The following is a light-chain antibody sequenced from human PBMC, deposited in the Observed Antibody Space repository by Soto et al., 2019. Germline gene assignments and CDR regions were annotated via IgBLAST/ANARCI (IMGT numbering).Light chain of an antibody. CDR3: QHYNIYSEA. CDR1: QTISSW. CDR2: KAS. V-gene: IGKV1-5*03. Sequence: DIQMTQSPSTLSGSVGDRVTITCRASQTISSWLAWYQQKPGKAPKLLIYKASTLKSGVPSRFSGSGSGTELTLTISSLQPDDFATYYCQHYNIYSEAFGQGTKAAIK. J-gene: IGKJ1*01.